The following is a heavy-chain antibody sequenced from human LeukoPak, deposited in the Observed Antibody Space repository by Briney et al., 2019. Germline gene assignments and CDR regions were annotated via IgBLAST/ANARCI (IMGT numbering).Heavy chain of an antibody. CDR1: HVSISTYY. J-gene: IGHJ5*02. D-gene: IGHD3-10*01. CDR3: ARDIYGSGHGWFDT. CDR2: IHYSGST. V-gene: IGHV4-59*01. Sequence: SETLSLTCTVSHVSISTYYWSWLRQPPGKGLEWMGYIHYSGSTNYNPSLKSRVTISVDTSKKQLSLMLRSVTAADTAVYYCARDIYGSGHGWFDTWGQGRLVTVSS.